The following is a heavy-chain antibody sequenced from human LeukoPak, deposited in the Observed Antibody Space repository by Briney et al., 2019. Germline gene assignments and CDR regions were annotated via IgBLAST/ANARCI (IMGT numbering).Heavy chain of an antibody. J-gene: IGHJ3*02. Sequence: GGSLRLSCAASGFTFSSYSMNWVRQAPGKGLEWVSSISSSSSYIYYADSVKGRFTISRDNAKNSLYLQMNSLRAEDTAVYYCARDPFMVRGVGDAFDIWGQGTMVTVSS. D-gene: IGHD3-10*01. CDR2: ISSSSSYI. CDR3: ARDPFMVRGVGDAFDI. CDR1: GFTFSSYS. V-gene: IGHV3-21*01.